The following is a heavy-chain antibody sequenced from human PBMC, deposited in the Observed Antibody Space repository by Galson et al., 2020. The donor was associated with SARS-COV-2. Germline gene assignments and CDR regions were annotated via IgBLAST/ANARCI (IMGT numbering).Heavy chain of an antibody. V-gene: IGHV1-2*04. D-gene: IGHD1-26*01. J-gene: IGHJ6*03. Sequence: ASVKVSCKASGYTFTGYYMPWVRQAPGQGLEWLGWINHNSGGTNYAQKFQGWLTMTRATSISTAYMVLSRLRSDDTAVYYCARGGAQAPYYYYYMYVWGKGTTVTVSS. CDR2: INHNSGGT. CDR1: GYTFTGYY. CDR3: ARGGAQAPYYYYYMYV.